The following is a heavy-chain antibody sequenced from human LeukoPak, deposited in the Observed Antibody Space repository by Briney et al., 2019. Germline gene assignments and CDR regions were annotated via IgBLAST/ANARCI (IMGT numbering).Heavy chain of an antibody. J-gene: IGHJ4*02. D-gene: IGHD6-19*01. CDR2: ISGSGDSA. V-gene: IGHV3-23*01. Sequence: GGSLRLSCAASGFTLSSSAMSWVRQAPGKGLEWVSVISGSGDSAHYADSVKGRSTISRDNSKNTLYLQMNSLRAEDTAVYYCARQRLGDYWGQGSVVTVSS. CDR3: ARQRLGDY. CDR1: GFTLSSSA.